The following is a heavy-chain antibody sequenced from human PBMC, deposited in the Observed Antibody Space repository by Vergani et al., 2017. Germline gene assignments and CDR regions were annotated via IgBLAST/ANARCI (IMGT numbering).Heavy chain of an antibody. V-gene: IGHV1-69*01. D-gene: IGHD3-9*01. CDR3: ASPDHDHILTGYYYYYYGMDV. CDR1: GGTFSNCS. J-gene: IGHJ6*02. CDR2: IIPIFGTA. Sequence: QVQLVQSGAEVKKPGSSVKVSCKASGGTFSNCSISWLRQAPGQGLEWMGGIIPIFGTANYAQKFQGRVTITADESTSTAYMELSSLRSEDTAVYYCASPDHDHILTGYYYYYYGMDVWGQGTTVTVSS.